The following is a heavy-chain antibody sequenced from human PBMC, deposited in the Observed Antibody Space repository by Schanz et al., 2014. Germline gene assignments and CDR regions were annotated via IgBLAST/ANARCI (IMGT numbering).Heavy chain of an antibody. CDR3: ARARYTGYDCSGY. CDR2: INPNSGET. CDR1: GYTFTTYY. V-gene: IGHV1-2*06. J-gene: IGHJ4*02. Sequence: QVQLVQSGAEVKKSGASLKGSCTASGYTFTTYYMHWVRQAPGQGLEWMGRINPNSGETNYEQKFKGRVTLTSDTSXSTAFMELSGLTSDDTATYFCARARYTGYDCSGYWGQGTLLIVSS. D-gene: IGHD5-12*01.